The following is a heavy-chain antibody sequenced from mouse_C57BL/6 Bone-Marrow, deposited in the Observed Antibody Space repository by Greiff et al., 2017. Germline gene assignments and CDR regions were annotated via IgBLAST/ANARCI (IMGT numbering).Heavy chain of an antibody. Sequence: QVQLQQSGPGLVAPSQSLSITCTVSGFSFTSYGVDRVRQPPGKGLEWLGVIWGGGSTNYNSALISRLSISKDNSKRQVFLKMNSLQTEDTAMYYGAKHIITTVVRHWYFDVWGTGTTVTVSS. J-gene: IGHJ1*03. V-gene: IGHV2-9*01. CDR3: AKHIITTVVRHWYFDV. CDR2: IWGGGST. CDR1: GFSFTSYG. D-gene: IGHD1-1*01.